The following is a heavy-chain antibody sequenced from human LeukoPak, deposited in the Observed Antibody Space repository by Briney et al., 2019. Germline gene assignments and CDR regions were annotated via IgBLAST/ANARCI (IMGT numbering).Heavy chain of an antibody. D-gene: IGHD3-22*01. V-gene: IGHV3-53*05. J-gene: IGHJ3*02. CDR3: ARDLPYRDSSGYSSTFAFDI. CDR2: FYSGGSR. Sequence: GGSLRLSCAAPGFTVSSNYMSWVRQAPGKGLEWVSVFYSGGSRYYADSVKGRLTISRDNSKNTLYPQMNSLRADDTAVYYCARDLPYRDSSGYSSTFAFDIWGQGTMVTVSS. CDR1: GFTVSSNY.